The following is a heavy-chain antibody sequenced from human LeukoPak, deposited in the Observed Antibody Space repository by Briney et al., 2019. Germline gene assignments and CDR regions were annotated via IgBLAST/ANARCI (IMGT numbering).Heavy chain of an antibody. CDR2: FDPEDGET. V-gene: IGHV1-24*01. CDR1: GYTLTELS. Sequence: ASVKVSFKVSGYTLTELSMHWVRQAPGKGLEWMGGFDPEDGETIYAQKFQGRVTMTEDTSTDTAYMELSSLRSEDTAVYYCATDRSSRDAFDIWGPGTMVTVSS. D-gene: IGHD2-15*01. J-gene: IGHJ3*02. CDR3: ATDRSSRDAFDI.